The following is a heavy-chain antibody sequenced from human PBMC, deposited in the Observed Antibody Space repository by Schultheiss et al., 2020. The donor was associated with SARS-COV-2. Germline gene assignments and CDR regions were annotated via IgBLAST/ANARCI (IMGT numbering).Heavy chain of an antibody. V-gene: IGHV7-4-1*02. J-gene: IGHJ4*02. D-gene: IGHD6-13*01. Sequence: GESLKISCKASGYTFTSYAMNWVRQAPGQGLEWMGWINTNTGNPTYAQGFTGRFVFSLDTSVSTAYLQISSLKAEDTAVYYCACRLGIAASGALFDYWGQGTLVTVSS. CDR2: INTNTGNP. CDR3: ACRLGIAASGALFDY. CDR1: GYTFTSYA.